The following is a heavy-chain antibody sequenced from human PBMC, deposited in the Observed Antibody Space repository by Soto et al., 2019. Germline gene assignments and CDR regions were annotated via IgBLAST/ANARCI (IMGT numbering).Heavy chain of an antibody. CDR2: ITSDTTFT. CDR1: GFTFNSYS. J-gene: IGHJ4*02. Sequence: EVQLVETGGGLVKPGGSLRVSCAASGFTFNSYSMAWVRQAPGKGLEGVSSITSDTTFTLYADSVKGRFTMSRDNAKKPLYLQMSSLRVEDTAVYYCVRNSSRLDYWGQGAPVTVSS. V-gene: IGHV3-21*01. CDR3: VRNSSRLDY. D-gene: IGHD2-2*01.